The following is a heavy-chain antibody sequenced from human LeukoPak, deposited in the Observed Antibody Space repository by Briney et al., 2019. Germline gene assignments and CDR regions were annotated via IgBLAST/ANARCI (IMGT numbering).Heavy chain of an antibody. CDR3: ARQDFWSGYPFDY. D-gene: IGHD3-3*01. V-gene: IGHV4-61*02. Sequence: SQTLSLTCTVSGGSISSGSYYWSWIRQPAGKGLEWIGRIYTSGSTNYNPSLKSRVTISVDTSKNQFSLKLSSVTAADTAVYYCARQDFWSGYPFDYWGQGTLVTVSS. CDR2: IYTSGST. CDR1: GGSISSGSYY. J-gene: IGHJ4*02.